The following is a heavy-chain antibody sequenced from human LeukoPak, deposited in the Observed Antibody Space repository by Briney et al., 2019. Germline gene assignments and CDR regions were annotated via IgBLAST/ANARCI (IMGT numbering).Heavy chain of an antibody. J-gene: IGHJ4*02. CDR1: GFTVSSNY. V-gene: IGHV3-53*01. CDR3: ARGSHVAAGLSFDY. CDR2: IYSGGST. D-gene: IGHD6-13*01. Sequence: GGSLRLSCAASGFTVSSNYMSWVRQAPGKGLEWVSVIYSGGSTYYADSVKGRFTISRDNSKNTLYLQMNSLRAEDTAVYYCARGSHVAAGLSFDYWGQGTLVTVSS.